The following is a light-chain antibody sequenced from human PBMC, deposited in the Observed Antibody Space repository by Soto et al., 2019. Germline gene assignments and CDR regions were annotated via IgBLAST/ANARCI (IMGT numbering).Light chain of an antibody. CDR1: SSDVGGYNY. CDR3: SSYTSSIL. V-gene: IGLV2-14*01. Sequence: QSALTQPASVSGSPGQSITISCTGTSSDVGGYNYVSWYQQHPGKAPKLMIYDVSNRPSGVSNRFSGSNSGNTAPLTISGLQAEDEAYYYCSSYTSSILFGGGTKVTVL. J-gene: IGLJ2*01. CDR2: DVS.